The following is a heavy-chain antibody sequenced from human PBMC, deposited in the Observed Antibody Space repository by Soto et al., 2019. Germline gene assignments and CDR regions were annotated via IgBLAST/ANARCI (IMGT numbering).Heavy chain of an antibody. CDR2: IKQDGSEK. V-gene: IGHV3-7*03. J-gene: IGHJ6*02. CDR3: AREPKRSSSWYGAFSYCMDV. Sequence: GGSLRLSCAASGFTFSSYWMSWVRQAPGKGLEWVANIKQDGSEKYYVDSVKGRFTISRDNAKNSLYLQMNSLRAEDTAVYYCAREPKRSSSWYGAFSYCMDVWGQGTTVTVSS. D-gene: IGHD6-13*01. CDR1: GFTFSSYW.